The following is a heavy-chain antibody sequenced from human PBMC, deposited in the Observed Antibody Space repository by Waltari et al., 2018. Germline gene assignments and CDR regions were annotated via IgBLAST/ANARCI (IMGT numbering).Heavy chain of an antibody. V-gene: IGHV1-3*01. CDR3: ARGRLGRWYFDL. CDR2: INAGNGNT. Sequence: QVQLVQSGAEVKKPGASVKVSCKASGYTFTSYAMHWVRQAPGQRLEWMGWINAGNGNTKYSQKFQGRVTITRDTSASTAYMELSSLRSEDTAVYYCARGRLGRWYFDLWGRGTLVTVSS. J-gene: IGHJ2*01. CDR1: GYTFTSYA. D-gene: IGHD3-16*01.